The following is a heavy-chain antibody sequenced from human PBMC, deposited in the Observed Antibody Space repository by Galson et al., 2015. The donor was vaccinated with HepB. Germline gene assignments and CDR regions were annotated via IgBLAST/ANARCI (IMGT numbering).Heavy chain of an antibody. CDR3: AKDRWGRAVRGVSPRGHYMDV. V-gene: IGHV3-30*18. CDR1: GFTLSSYG. CDR2: ISYDGSNK. J-gene: IGHJ6*03. D-gene: IGHD3-10*01. Sequence: SLRLSCAASGFTLSSYGMHWVRQAPGKGLEWVAVISYDGSNKYYADSVKGRFTISRDNSKNTLYLQMNSLRAEDTAVYYCAKDRWGRAVRGVSPRGHYMDVWGKGTTVTVSS.